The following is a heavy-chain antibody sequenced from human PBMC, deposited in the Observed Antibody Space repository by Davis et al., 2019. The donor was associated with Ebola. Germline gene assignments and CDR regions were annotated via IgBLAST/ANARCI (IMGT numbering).Heavy chain of an antibody. Sequence: GESLKISCAASGFTFSGSAMHWVRQASGKELEWVGRIRSKANSYATAYAASVKGRFTISGDDSKNTAYLQMNSLKTEDTAVYYCTTTTTHFDYWGQGTLVTVSS. CDR2: IRSKANSYAT. V-gene: IGHV3-73*01. CDR3: TTTTTHFDY. CDR1: GFTFSGSA. D-gene: IGHD1-26*01. J-gene: IGHJ4*02.